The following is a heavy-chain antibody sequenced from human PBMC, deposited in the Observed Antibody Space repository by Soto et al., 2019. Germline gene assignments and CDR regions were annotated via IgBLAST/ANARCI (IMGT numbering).Heavy chain of an antibody. CDR2: IYYSGST. CDR3: ARMEGAFDI. V-gene: IGHV4-39*01. D-gene: IGHD3-3*01. Sequence: PWETLSLTCTVSGGSISSSSYYWGWIRQPPGKGLEWIGSIYYSGSTYYNPSLKSRVTISVDTSKNQFSLKLSSVTAADTAVYYCARMEGAFDIWGQGTMVTVSS. CDR1: GGSISSSSYY. J-gene: IGHJ3*02.